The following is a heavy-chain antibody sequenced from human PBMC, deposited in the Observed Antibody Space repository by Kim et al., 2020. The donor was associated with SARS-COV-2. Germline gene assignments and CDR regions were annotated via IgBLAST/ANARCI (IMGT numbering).Heavy chain of an antibody. Sequence: YADSVQGRFTISRDNSKNTLYLQMTSLRAEDTAVYYCAKSMATVTTGVGYWGQGTLVTVSS. CDR3: AKSMATVTTGVGY. V-gene: IGHV3-23*01. J-gene: IGHJ4*02. D-gene: IGHD4-4*01.